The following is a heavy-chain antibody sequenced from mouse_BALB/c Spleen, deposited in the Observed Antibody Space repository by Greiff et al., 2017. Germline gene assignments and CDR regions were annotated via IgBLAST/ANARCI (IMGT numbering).Heavy chain of an antibody. V-gene: IGHV1S81*02. CDR3: TRSGYYYGSTPYAMDY. CDR2: INPSNGGT. J-gene: IGHJ4*01. CDR1: GYTFTSYY. D-gene: IGHD1-1*01. Sequence: QVQLKQSGAELVKPGASVKLSCKASGYTFTSYYMYWVKQRPGQGLEWIGEINPSNGGTNFNEKFKSKATLTVDKSSSTAYMQLSSLTSEDSAVYYCTRSGYYYGSTPYAMDYWGQGTSVTVSS.